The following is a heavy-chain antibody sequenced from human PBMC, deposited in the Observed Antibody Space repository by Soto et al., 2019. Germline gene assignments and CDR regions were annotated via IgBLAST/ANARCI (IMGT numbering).Heavy chain of an antibody. Sequence: PGGSLRLSCAASVLTFSNAWMSWVRQAPGKGLEWVGRIKSKTDGGTTDYAAPVKGRFTISRDDSKNTLYLQMNSLKTEDTAVYYCTTWSRIMITFGGYYFDYWGQGTLVTVSS. J-gene: IGHJ4*02. CDR3: TTWSRIMITFGGYYFDY. D-gene: IGHD3-16*01. CDR2: IKSKTDGGTT. CDR1: VLTFSNAW. V-gene: IGHV3-15*01.